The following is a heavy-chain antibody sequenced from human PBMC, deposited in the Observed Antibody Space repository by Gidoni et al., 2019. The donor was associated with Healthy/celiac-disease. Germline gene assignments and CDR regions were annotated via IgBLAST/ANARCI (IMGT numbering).Heavy chain of an antibody. V-gene: IGHV3-49*02. CDR3: TRAVAGTRDY. CDR2: IRSKAYGGTT. J-gene: IGHJ4*02. Sequence: KGLEWVGFIRSKAYGGTTEYAASVKGRFTISRDDSKSIAYLQMNSLKTEDTAVYYCTRAVAGTRDYWGQGTLVTVSS. D-gene: IGHD6-19*01.